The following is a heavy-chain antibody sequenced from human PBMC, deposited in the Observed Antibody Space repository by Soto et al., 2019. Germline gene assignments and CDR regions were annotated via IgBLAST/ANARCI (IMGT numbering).Heavy chain of an antibody. CDR1: GYSFTSYW. J-gene: IGHJ6*02. V-gene: IGHV5-51*01. Sequence: GESLKISCKGSGYSFTSYWIGWVRQMPGKGLEWMGIIYPGDSDTRYSPSFQGQVTISADKSISTAYLQWSSLKASDAAIYYCARTAAAGKYYYGVDVWGQGTTVTVSS. CDR2: IYPGDSDT. D-gene: IGHD6-13*01. CDR3: ARTAAAGKYYYGVDV.